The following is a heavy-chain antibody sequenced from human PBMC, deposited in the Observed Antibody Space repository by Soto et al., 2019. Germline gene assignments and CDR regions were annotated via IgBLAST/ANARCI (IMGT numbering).Heavy chain of an antibody. J-gene: IGHJ6*02. Sequence: ASVKVSCKASGYTFTSYVISWVRQAPGQGLEWMGWISAYNGNTNYAQKLQGRVTMTTDTSTSTAYMELRSLRSDDTAVYYCARKEEGSSGLYDSSYYGMYSSGQGTTVTISS. V-gene: IGHV1-18*01. CDR1: GYTFTSYV. CDR2: ISAYNGNT. CDR3: ARKEEGSSGLYDSSYYGMYS. D-gene: IGHD6-19*01.